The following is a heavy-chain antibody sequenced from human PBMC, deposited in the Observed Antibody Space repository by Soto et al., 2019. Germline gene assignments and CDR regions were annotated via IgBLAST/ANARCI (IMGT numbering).Heavy chain of an antibody. CDR3: ARDDSSYGFDY. CDR1: GFTFSSYS. J-gene: IGHJ4*01. Sequence: EVQLVESGGGLVKPGGSLRISCAASGFTFSSYSMNWVRQAPGKGLEWVSSISSSSSYIYYADSVKGRFTISRDNAKNSLYLQMNSLRAEDTAVYYCARDDSSYGFDYWGQGTLVTVSS. CDR2: ISSSSSYI. V-gene: IGHV3-21*01. D-gene: IGHD6-6*01.